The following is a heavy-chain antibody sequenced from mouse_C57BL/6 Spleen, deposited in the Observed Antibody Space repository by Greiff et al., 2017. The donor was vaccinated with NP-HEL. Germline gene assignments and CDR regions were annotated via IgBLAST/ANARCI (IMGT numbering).Heavy chain of an antibody. D-gene: IGHD2-1*01. Sequence: VQLQQSGAELVMPGASVKLSCKASGYTFTSYWMHWVKQRPGQGLEWIGEIDPSDSYTNYNQKFKGKSTLTVDKSSSTAYMQLSSLSSEDSAVYYCARRGYGNLYWYFDVWGTGTTVTVSS. CDR1: GYTFTSYW. CDR3: ARRGYGNLYWYFDV. J-gene: IGHJ1*03. CDR2: IDPSDSYT. V-gene: IGHV1-69*01.